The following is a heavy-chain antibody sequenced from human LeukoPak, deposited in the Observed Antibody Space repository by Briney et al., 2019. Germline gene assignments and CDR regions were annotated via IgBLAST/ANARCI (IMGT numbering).Heavy chain of an antibody. V-gene: IGHV3-7*03. D-gene: IGHD2-15*01. CDR1: GFTFSSYW. CDR2: IKQDGSEK. Sequence: GSLRLSCAASGFTFSSYWMSWVRQAPGKGLEWVANIKQDGSEKYYVDSVKGRLTIPRDNAKNSLYLQMNSLRAEDTAVYYCAKGRYCSGGSCYPHFDYWGQGTLVTVSS. J-gene: IGHJ4*02. CDR3: AKGRYCSGGSCYPHFDY.